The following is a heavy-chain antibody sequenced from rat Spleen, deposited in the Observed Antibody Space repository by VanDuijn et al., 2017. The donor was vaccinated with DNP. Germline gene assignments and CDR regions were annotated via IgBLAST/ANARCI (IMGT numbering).Heavy chain of an antibody. V-gene: IGHV3-1*01. CDR1: GYSITSNY. CDR2: ISYSGSP. Sequence: EVQLQESGPGLVKPSQSLSLTCSVTGYSITSNYWGWIRKFPGNKMEWIGHISYSGSPRYNPSLKSRISITRDTSKNQFFLQLDSVTTEDTATYCCARLRLEWELRAMDAWGQGTSVTVSS. CDR3: ARLRLEWELRAMDA. D-gene: IGHD1-1*01. J-gene: IGHJ4*01.